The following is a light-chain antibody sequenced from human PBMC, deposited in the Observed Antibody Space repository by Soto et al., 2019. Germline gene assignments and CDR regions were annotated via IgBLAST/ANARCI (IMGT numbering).Light chain of an antibody. V-gene: IGKV3-15*01. CDR3: QQYNNRPPWT. CDR2: GAS. CDR1: QSVGSN. Sequence: EIVMTQSPATLSVSPGERAALFCRASQSVGSNLAWYQQKPGQAPRLLMYGASTRATGIPARFSGTGSGAEFTLTISSLQSADFAVYYCQQYNNRPPWTFGQGTKVEIK. J-gene: IGKJ1*01.